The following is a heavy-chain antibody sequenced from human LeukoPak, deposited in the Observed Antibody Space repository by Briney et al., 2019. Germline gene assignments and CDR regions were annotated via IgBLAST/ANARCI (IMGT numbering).Heavy chain of an antibody. J-gene: IGHJ5*02. CDR3: ARGASTLLFHWFDP. D-gene: IGHD2-2*01. CDR1: GFTFDDYA. V-gene: IGHV3-9*01. Sequence: GGSLRLSCAASGFTFDDYAMHWVRQAPGKGLEWVSGISWNSGSIGYADSVKGRFTISRDNAKNSLYLQMNSLRSEDTAVYYCARGASTLLFHWFDPWGQGTLVTVSS. CDR2: ISWNSGSI.